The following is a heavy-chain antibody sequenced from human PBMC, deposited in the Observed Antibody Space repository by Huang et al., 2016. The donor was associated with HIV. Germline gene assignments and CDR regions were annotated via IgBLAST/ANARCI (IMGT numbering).Heavy chain of an antibody. D-gene: IGHD1-7*01. Sequence: EVQLVQSGAEVKKPGESLKISCKGTGYSFTSNWIGGVRQMPGKGLEWMGMIFPSASDTRYSPSFQGQVTISADKSITTAYLQWSSLKASDTAMYYCTRLSSDGKNYFDPWGQGSLVTVSS. CDR2: IFPSASDT. V-gene: IGHV5-51*03. J-gene: IGHJ5*02. CDR1: GYSFTSNW. CDR3: TRLSSDGKNYFDP.